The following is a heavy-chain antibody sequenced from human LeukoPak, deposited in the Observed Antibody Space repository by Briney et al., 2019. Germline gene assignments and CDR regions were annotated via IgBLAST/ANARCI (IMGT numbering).Heavy chain of an antibody. CDR1: GGSISSYSYY. J-gene: IGHJ4*02. V-gene: IGHV4-39*01. D-gene: IGHD6-6*01. Sequence: NPSETLSLTCTVSGGSISSYSYYWGWIRQPPGKGLEWIGIIYYSGSTYYNPSLKSRVTISVDTSMNQFSLKLSSVTAAETAVYYCARRAYSSSSFDNWGQGTLVTVSS. CDR2: IYYSGST. CDR3: ARRAYSSSSFDN.